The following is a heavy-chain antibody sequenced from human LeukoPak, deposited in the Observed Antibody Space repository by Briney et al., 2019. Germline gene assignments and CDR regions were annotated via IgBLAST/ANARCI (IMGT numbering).Heavy chain of an antibody. Sequence: PSETLSLTCTVSGYSISSGYYWGWIRQPPGKGLEWIGSIYHSGSTYYNPSLKSRVTISVDTSKNQFSLKLSSVTAADTAVYYCARGSSSWYRSWFDPWGQGTLVTVSS. CDR2: IYHSGST. CDR3: ARGSSSWYRSWFDP. V-gene: IGHV4-38-2*02. D-gene: IGHD6-13*01. CDR1: GYSISSGYY. J-gene: IGHJ5*02.